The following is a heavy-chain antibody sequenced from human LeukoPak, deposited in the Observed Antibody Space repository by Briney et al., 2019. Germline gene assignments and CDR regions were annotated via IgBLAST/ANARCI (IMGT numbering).Heavy chain of an antibody. CDR2: ISAYNGNT. J-gene: IGHJ6*03. CDR1: GYTFTSYG. Sequence: ASVKVSCKASGYTFTSYGISWVRQAPGQGLEWMGWISAYNGNTNYAQKLQGRVTMTTDTSTSTAYMELRSLRSDDTAVYYCARDMFPGSSGVVIKNMDIWGKGTTVTVSS. D-gene: IGHD3-3*01. CDR3: ARDMFPGSSGVVIKNMDI. V-gene: IGHV1-18*01.